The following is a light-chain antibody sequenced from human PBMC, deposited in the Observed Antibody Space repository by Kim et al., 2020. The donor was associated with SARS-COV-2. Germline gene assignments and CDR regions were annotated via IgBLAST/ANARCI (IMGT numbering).Light chain of an antibody. CDR2: GAS. Sequence: ASVGDRVTIPCRARQGIRSDLGWYQHKPGKAPERLIYGASTLQTGVPSRFSGSGSGTEFTLTISSLQSEDFATYYCLQHNSYPITFGQGTRLEIK. CDR3: LQHNSYPIT. V-gene: IGKV1-17*01. CDR1: QGIRSD. J-gene: IGKJ5*01.